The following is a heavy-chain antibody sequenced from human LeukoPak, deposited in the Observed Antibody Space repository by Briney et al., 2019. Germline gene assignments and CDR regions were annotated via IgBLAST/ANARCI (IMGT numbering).Heavy chain of an antibody. V-gene: IGHV4-59*01. D-gene: IGHD5-18*01. Sequence: SETLSLTCTVSGGSISSYYWSWIRQPPGKGLEWIGYIYYSGSTNYNPSLKSRVTISVDTSKTQFSLKLSSVTAADTAVYYCAGQGQLNFDYWGQGTLVTVCS. J-gene: IGHJ4*02. CDR2: IYYSGST. CDR3: AGQGQLNFDY. CDR1: GGSISSYY.